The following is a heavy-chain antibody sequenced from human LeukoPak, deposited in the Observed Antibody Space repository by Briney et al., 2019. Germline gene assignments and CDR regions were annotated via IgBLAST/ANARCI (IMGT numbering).Heavy chain of an antibody. Sequence: SETLSLTCTVSGGSISTTGYYWAWIRQPPGKGLQWIASIYYSGSTNYNPSLKSRVTISVDTSKNQFSLKLSSVTAADTAVYYCARDSFDAFDIWGQGTMVTVSS. J-gene: IGHJ3*02. CDR3: ARDSFDAFDI. CDR1: GGSISTTGYY. V-gene: IGHV4-39*07. CDR2: IYYSGST.